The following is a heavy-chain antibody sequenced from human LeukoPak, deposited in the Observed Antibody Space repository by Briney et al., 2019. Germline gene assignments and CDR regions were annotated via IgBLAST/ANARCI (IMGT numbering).Heavy chain of an antibody. CDR3: ARDLGYCGGGSCYSGGFNI. J-gene: IGHJ3*02. V-gene: IGHV4-59*12. Sequence: SETLSLTCTVSGGSITDYYWSWIRHSSGKGLEWIGYMYYSGSAYYRPSLKSRVTISVDTSKNQFSLKLTSVTAADTAVYYCARDLGYCGGGSCYSGGFNIWGQGTMVTVSS. D-gene: IGHD2-15*01. CDR2: MYYSGSA. CDR1: GGSITDYY.